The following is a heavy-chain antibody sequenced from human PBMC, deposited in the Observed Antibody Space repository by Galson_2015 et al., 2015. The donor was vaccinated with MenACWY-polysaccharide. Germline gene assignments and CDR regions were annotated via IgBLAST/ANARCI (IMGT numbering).Heavy chain of an antibody. J-gene: IGHJ4*01. CDR1: GFSFSSYG. Sequence: SLRLSCAASGFSFSSYGMHWVRQAPGKGLEWVTYMTYDGSDQNYARSVRGRFTISRDNSKSMLYLQMESLRPEDTVVYYCAKREARNSGPFDLWGHGTLVTVSS. CDR3: AKREARNSGPFDL. D-gene: IGHD6-19*01. CDR2: MTYDGSDQ. V-gene: IGHV3-30*18.